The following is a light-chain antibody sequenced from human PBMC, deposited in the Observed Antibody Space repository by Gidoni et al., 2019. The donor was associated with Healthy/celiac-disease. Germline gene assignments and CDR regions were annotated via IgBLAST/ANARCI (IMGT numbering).Light chain of an antibody. Sequence: SPAPLSLSPGERATLSCRASQSVSSYLAWYQQKPGQAPRLLIYDASNRATGIPARFSGSGSGTDFTLTISSLEPEDLAVYYCQQRSNWWTFGQGTKVEIK. CDR3: QQRSNWWT. J-gene: IGKJ1*01. V-gene: IGKV3-11*01. CDR2: DAS. CDR1: QSVSSY.